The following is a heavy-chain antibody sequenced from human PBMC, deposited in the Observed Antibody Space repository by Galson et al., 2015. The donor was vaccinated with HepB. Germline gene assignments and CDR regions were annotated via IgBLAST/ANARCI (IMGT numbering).Heavy chain of an antibody. CDR1: GFTVSSNY. D-gene: IGHD3-10*01. CDR3: ARALRGFALDI. Sequence: CAASGFTVSSNYMIWVRQAPGKGLEWVSIIYTGGGTFYADSVKGRFTISRDNSKNTLYLQMNSLRAEDTAVYCCARALRGFALDIWGQGTMVTVSS. CDR2: IYTGGGT. J-gene: IGHJ3*02. V-gene: IGHV3-66*01.